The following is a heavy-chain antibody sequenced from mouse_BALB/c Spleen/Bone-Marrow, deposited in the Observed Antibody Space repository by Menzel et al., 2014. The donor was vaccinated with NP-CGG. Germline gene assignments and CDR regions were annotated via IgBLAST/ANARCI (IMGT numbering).Heavy chain of an antibody. CDR3: ARHAYYDQTEVSFVY. J-gene: IGHJ3*01. CDR1: GFSFNSYG. D-gene: IGHD2-4*01. Sequence: EVQVVESGGGLVKSGGSLKLSCAASGFSFNSYGMSWVRPTPEKRLEWVATISGGGSNTLYPDSVKGRFTISRDNAKNNLYLQLSSLRSKDTALYYCARHAYYDQTEVSFVYWGQGTLVTVSA. V-gene: IGHV5-9-2*01. CDR2: ISGGGSNT.